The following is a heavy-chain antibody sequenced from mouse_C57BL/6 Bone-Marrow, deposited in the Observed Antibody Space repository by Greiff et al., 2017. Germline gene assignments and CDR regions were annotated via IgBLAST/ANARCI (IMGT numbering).Heavy chain of an antibody. CDR1: GYTFTSYW. V-gene: IGHV1-69*01. J-gene: IGHJ2*01. CDR3: ASEGNLGLPREDGFDY. Sequence: QVQLQQPGAELVMPGASVKLSCKASGYTFTSYWMHWVKQRPGQGLEWIGEIDPSDSYTNYNQKFKGKSTLTVDTSSSTAYMQLSSLSSEDSAVYYGASEGNLGLPREDGFDYWGQGTTLTVSS. D-gene: IGHD1-1*01. CDR2: IDPSDSYT.